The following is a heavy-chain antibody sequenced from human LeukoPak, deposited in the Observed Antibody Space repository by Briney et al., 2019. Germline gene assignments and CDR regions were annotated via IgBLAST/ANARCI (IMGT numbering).Heavy chain of an antibody. V-gene: IGHV3-53*01. CDR1: GFDVSDTY. CDR3: VRDGFDDSGSYIPFDN. D-gene: IGHD3-10*01. CDR2: LYSGGTT. Sequence: SGGSLRLSCAASGFDVSDTYMSWVRQAPGKGQEWVSVLYSGGTTYYADSVTGRFTISSDNVKNTVFLQMNSLRAEDTAVYFCVRDGFDDSGSYIPFDNWGQGTLVAVSS. J-gene: IGHJ4*02.